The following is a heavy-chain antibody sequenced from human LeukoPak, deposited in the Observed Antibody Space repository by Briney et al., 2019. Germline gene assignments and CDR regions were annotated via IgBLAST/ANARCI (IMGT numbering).Heavy chain of an antibody. CDR1: GFTFSSYS. CDR2: ISSSSSYI. V-gene: IGHV3-21*01. Sequence: PGGSLRLSCAASGFTFSSYSMNWVRQAPGKGLEWVSSISSSSSYIYYADSVKGRFTISRDNAKNSLYLQMNSLRAEDTAVYYCARDDRDFYDSSGSYYFDYWGQGTLVTVSS. J-gene: IGHJ4*02. D-gene: IGHD3-22*01. CDR3: ARDDRDFYDSSGSYYFDY.